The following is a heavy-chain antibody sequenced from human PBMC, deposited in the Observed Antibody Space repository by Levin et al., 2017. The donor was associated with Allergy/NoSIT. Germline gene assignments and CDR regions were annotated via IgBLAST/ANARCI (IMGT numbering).Heavy chain of an antibody. CDR3: ASGPLKYVFNM. Sequence: PSETLSLTCTVSGASFSSYYWSWIRQSAGKGLEWIGRIYVNGNNNYNPSLKSRVIMSVDTSKNQFSLRLTSVTAADTAMYYCASGPLKYVFNMWGQGTMVTVSS. D-gene: IGHD2-8*01. CDR2: IYVNGNN. J-gene: IGHJ3*02. CDR1: GASFSSYY. V-gene: IGHV4-4*07.